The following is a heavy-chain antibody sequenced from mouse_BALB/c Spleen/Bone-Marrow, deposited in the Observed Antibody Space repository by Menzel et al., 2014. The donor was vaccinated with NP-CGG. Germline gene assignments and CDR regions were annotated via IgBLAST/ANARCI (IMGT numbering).Heavy chain of an antibody. CDR2: ISGGGSYI. Sequence: EVMLVESGGDLVKPGGSLKLSCAASGFTFSSYGMSWVRQTPEKRLGWVATISGGGSYIYYADNVKGRFIISRDNAKNNLYLQVRSLRSEDTALYYCAREGYDYDWFADWGQGTLVTVSA. CDR3: AREGYDYDWFAD. V-gene: IGHV5-9-2*01. J-gene: IGHJ3*01. D-gene: IGHD2-4*01. CDR1: GFTFSSYG.